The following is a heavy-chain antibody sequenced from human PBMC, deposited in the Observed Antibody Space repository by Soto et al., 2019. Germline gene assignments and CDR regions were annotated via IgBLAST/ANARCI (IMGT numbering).Heavy chain of an antibody. CDR1: GGSFSTYY. D-gene: IGHD6-6*01. CDR2: INHSGST. J-gene: IGHJ5*02. V-gene: IGHV4-34*01. CDR3: ERKSAAGRRRWFDT. Sequence: SETLSLTCAISGGSFSTYYWSLIRQSPGKGLEWIGDINHSGSTNYNPSLKSRVTLSVDTSKNQFSLKMTSVTAADTAVYYCERKSAAGRRRWFDTWGQGTLVTVSS.